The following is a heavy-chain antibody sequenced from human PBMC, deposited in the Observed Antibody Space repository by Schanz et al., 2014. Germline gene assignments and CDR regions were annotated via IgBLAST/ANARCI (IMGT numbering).Heavy chain of an antibody. D-gene: IGHD5-12*01. CDR3: ARKVVATIGGYYDN. V-gene: IGHV3-11*01. Sequence: QVHLLESGGGLVEPGGSLRLSCAASGFSFSDYYMSWIRQAPGKGLEWVALVSSDGNNDYYTDSVKGRFTISRDSAENSLYLQMNSLRAEDTAVYYCARKVVATIGGYYDNWGQGTLVTVSS. J-gene: IGHJ4*02. CDR1: GFSFSDYY. CDR2: VSSDGNND.